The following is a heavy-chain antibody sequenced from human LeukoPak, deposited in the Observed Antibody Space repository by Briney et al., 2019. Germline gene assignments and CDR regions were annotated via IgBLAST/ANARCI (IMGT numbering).Heavy chain of an antibody. CDR2: ISYDGSNK. V-gene: IGHV3-30*18. D-gene: IGHD3-16*01. CDR1: ASTFSSYS. CDR3: AKDFHGGHDY. J-gene: IGHJ4*02. Sequence: PGGSLRLSCAASASTFSSYSMNWVRQAPGKGLEWVAVISYDGSNKYYADSVKGRFTISRDNSKNTLYLQMNSLRAEDTAVYYCAKDFHGGHDYWGQGTLVTVSS.